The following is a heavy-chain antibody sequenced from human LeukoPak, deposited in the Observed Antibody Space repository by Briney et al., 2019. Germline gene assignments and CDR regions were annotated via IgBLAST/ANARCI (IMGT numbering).Heavy chain of an antibody. CDR1: GGFISSGGYY. CDR3: ARGSLDFDY. CDR2: IFYTGST. J-gene: IGHJ4*02. Sequence: SETLSLTCTVSGGFISSGGYYWSWIRQHPGKGLEWIGYIFYTGSTHYNPSLKSRVTISVDPSKNQFSLKLSSVTAADTAVYYCARGSLDFDYWGQGTLVTVSS. V-gene: IGHV4-31*03.